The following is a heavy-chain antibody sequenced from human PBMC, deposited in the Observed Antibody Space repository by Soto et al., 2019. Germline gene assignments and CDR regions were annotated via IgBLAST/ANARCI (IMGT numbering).Heavy chain of an antibody. Sequence: SETLSLTCAVYGGSFSGYYWSWIRQPPGKGLEWIGEINHSGSTNYNPSPKSRVTISVDTSKNQFSLKLSSVTAADTAVYYCARVDVVVPAARHDAFDIWGQGTMVTVSS. D-gene: IGHD2-2*01. V-gene: IGHV4-34*01. CDR1: GGSFSGYY. CDR2: INHSGST. J-gene: IGHJ3*02. CDR3: ARVDVVVPAARHDAFDI.